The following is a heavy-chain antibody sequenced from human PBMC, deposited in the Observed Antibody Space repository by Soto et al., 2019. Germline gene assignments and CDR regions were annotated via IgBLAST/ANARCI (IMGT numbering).Heavy chain of an antibody. CDR1: GFTFSSYG. D-gene: IGHD3-22*01. V-gene: IGHV3-33*01. CDR2: IWYDGSNK. CDR3: ARDRVMYYYDSSGYYYNILNYYYYGMDV. Sequence: GGSLRLSCAASGFTFSSYGMHWVRQAPGKGLEWVAVIWYDGSNKYYADSVKGRFTISRDNSKNTLYLQMNSLRAEDTAVYYCARDRVMYYYDSSGYYYNILNYYYYGMDVWGQGTTVTVSS. J-gene: IGHJ6*02.